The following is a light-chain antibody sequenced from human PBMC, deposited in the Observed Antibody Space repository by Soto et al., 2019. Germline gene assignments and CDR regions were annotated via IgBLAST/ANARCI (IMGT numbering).Light chain of an antibody. CDR1: SSNIGSNT. CDR2: SNN. V-gene: IGLV1-44*01. CDR3: AAWDDSLNGAV. J-gene: IGLJ7*01. Sequence: QAVVTQPPSASGTPGQRVTISCSGSSSNIGSNTVNWYQQLPGTAPKLLIYSNNQRPSGVPDRFSGSKSGTSASLAISGLQSEDEADYYCAAWDDSLNGAVFGGGNQLTVL.